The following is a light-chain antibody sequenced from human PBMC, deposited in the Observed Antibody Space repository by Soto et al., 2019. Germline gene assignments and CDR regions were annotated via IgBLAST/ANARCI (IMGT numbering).Light chain of an antibody. CDR1: QDISTY. Sequence: DIQLTQSPSFLSASVGDRVTITCRATQDISTYLAWYQQKPVKAPNLLIHSASTLRGGVSSRFGGSGSGTEFTLTISSLQPEYLATYYCQQGNSYPLPFGGVTKVEIK. CDR2: SAS. CDR3: QQGNSYPLP. J-gene: IGKJ4*01. V-gene: IGKV1-9*01.